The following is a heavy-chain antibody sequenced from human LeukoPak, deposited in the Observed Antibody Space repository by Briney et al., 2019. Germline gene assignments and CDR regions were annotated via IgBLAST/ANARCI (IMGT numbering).Heavy chain of an antibody. J-gene: IGHJ1*01. CDR3: VRRRYYDSSGYLD. D-gene: IGHD3-22*01. CDR1: GDSIRSSSYY. Sequence: PSETLSLTCTVSGDSIRSSSYYWDWIRQPPGKGLEWIGTIYYSGRTYYNPSLKSRVTISIDTSKNQFSLKLTSVTAADTAVYYCVRRRYYDSSGYLDWGQGTLLTVSS. CDR2: IYYSGRT. V-gene: IGHV4-39*01.